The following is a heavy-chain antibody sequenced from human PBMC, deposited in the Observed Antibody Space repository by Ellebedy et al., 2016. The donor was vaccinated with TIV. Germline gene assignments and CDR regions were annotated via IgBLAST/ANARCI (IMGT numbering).Heavy chain of an antibody. D-gene: IGHD1-26*01. J-gene: IGHJ2*01. CDR1: GFTFSSYW. CDR2: IQQDGSEK. V-gene: IGHV3-7*03. Sequence: GESLKISCAASGFTFSSYWMSWVRQAPGKGLQWVANIQQDGSEKYYVDSVKGRFTISRDNAKNSLYLQMNSLRAEDTAVYYCARDKWELLARYFDLWGRGTLVTVSS. CDR3: ARDKWELLARYFDL.